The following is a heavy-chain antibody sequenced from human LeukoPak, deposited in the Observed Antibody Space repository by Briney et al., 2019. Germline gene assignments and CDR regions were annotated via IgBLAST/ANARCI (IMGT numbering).Heavy chain of an antibody. CDR1: GYSFTSYW. CDR2: IDPSDSYT. CDR3: ARRLTMVRGVITDTFDY. D-gene: IGHD3-10*01. J-gene: IGHJ4*02. V-gene: IGHV5-10-1*01. Sequence: GESLKISCKGSGYSFTSYWIGWVRQMPGKGLEWMGRIDPSDSYTNYSPSFQGHVTISADKSISTAYLQWSSLKASDTAMYYCARRLTMVRGVITDTFDYWGQGTLVTVSS.